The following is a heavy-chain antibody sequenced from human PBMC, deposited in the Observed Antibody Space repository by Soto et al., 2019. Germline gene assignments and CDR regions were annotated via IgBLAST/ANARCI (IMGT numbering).Heavy chain of an antibody. CDR3: ARSAGCYAAHP. D-gene: IGHD3-22*01. Sequence: QVQLQESGPGLVKPSGTLSLTCAVSGDSVSSPYYWCWVRQPPGKGLERIGEVFHTGTTSYIPSLRXXVTISMDKATNQFSLDLTTVTAADTAVCYCARSAGCYAAHPWGPGTLVSVSS. CDR2: VFHTGTT. CDR1: GDSVSSPYY. J-gene: IGHJ5*02. V-gene: IGHV4-4*02.